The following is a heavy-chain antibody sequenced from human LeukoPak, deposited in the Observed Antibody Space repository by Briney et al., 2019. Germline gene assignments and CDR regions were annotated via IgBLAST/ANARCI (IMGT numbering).Heavy chain of an antibody. J-gene: IGHJ3*02. CDR1: GFTFSSYA. CDR3: AKVGYCSGGNCYRAFDI. CDR2: ISAGGGST. V-gene: IGHV3-23*01. Sequence: PGGPLRLSCAASGFTFSSYAMSWVRQAPGRGLEWVSAISAGGGSTHYVDSAKGRFTISRDNSKNTLYLQMDSLRAEDTAVYYCAKVGYCSGGNCYRAFDIWGHGTMVTVSS. D-gene: IGHD2-15*01.